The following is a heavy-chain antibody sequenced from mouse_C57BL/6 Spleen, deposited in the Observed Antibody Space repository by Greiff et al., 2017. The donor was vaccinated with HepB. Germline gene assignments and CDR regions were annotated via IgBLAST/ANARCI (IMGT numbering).Heavy chain of an antibody. CDR1: GFTFSDFY. J-gene: IGHJ1*03. Sequence: EVMLVESGGGLVQSGRSLRLSCATSGFTFSDFYMEWVRQAPGKGLEWIAASRNKANDYTTEYSASVKGRFIVSRDTSQSILYLQMNALRAEDTAIYYCARSWYFDVWGTGTTVTVSS. V-gene: IGHV7-1*01. CDR2: SRNKANDYTT. CDR3: ARSWYFDV.